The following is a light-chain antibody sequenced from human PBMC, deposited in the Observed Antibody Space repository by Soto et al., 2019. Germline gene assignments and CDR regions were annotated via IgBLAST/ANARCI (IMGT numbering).Light chain of an antibody. CDR1: QSLSIN. Sequence: EIVMTQSPATLSVSPGERAALSCRASQSLSINLAWYKQKPGQAPRLLIYAASTRATGIPARFSGSGSGTEFTLTISSLQSEDFVVYYCQQYNSWPWTFGQGTRVEIK. V-gene: IGKV3-15*01. J-gene: IGKJ1*01. CDR3: QQYNSWPWT. CDR2: AAS.